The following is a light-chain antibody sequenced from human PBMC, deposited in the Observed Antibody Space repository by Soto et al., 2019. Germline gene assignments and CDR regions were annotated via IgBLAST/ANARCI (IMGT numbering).Light chain of an antibody. J-gene: IGLJ3*02. CDR2: DVS. CDR3: CSYAGSYTLV. V-gene: IGLV2-11*01. CDR1: SSDVGGYNF. Sequence: QSALTQPRSVSGSPGQSVTISCTGTSSDVGGYNFVSWYQHHPGKAPKLMIYDVSKRPSGVPDRFSGSKSGSTASLTISGLQAEHEADYYCCSYAGSYTLVFGGGTKLTVL.